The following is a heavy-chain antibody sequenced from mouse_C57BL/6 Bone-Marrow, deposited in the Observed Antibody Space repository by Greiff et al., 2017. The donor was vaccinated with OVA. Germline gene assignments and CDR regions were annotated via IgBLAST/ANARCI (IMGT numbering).Heavy chain of an antibody. D-gene: IGHD1-1*01. J-gene: IGHJ4*01. CDR1: GFTIKNYY. CDR3: AGGGRSSMGY. V-gene: IGHV14-2*01. CDR2: IDPEDGYT. Sequence: VQLQQSGAELVKPGASVKLSCTASGFTIKNYYMPWVKQRPDQSLEWIGTIDPEDGYTKYPPNFQGRVTITADTSSNTAYLQLSSLTSEDTAVYYCAGGGRSSMGYWGQGTTVTVSS.